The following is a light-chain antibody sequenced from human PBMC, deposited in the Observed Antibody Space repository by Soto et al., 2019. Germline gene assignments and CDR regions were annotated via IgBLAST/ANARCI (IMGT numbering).Light chain of an antibody. Sequence: EIVLTQSPATLSVSPGETATLSCRASQSISNNLAWYQEKPGQAPRLVIYSAFTRATGIPARFSGSGSWTEFTLIISSRQYEDFSVYYCRQNNNWPPWTFGQGTKVDIK. CDR1: QSISNN. CDR2: SAF. CDR3: RQNNNWPPWT. V-gene: IGKV3-15*01. J-gene: IGKJ1*01.